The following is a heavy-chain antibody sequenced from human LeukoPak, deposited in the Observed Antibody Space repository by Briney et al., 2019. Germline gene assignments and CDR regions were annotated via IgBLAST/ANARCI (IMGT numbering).Heavy chain of an antibody. CDR2: ISGSGGST. CDR1: GFTFSSYA. CDR3: AKATMIVVVYFDY. Sequence: PGGSLRLSCAASGFTFSSYAMSWVRQAPGKGLEWVSAISGSGGSTYHADSVKGRFTISRDNSKNTLYLQMNSLRAEDTAVYYCAKATMIVVVYFDYWGQGTLVTVSS. J-gene: IGHJ4*02. V-gene: IGHV3-23*01. D-gene: IGHD3-22*01.